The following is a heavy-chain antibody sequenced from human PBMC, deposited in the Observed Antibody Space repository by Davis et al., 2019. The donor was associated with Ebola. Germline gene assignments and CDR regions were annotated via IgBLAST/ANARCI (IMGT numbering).Heavy chain of an antibody. CDR2: INRSGST. CDR3: ARGIAVAGTTEDDAFDI. CDR1: GGSFSGYY. V-gene: IGHV4-34*01. Sequence: SQTLSLTCAVYGGSFSGYYWSWIRQPPGKGLEWIGEINRSGSTNYNPSLKSRVTISVDTSKNQFSLKLSSVTAADTAVYYCARGIAVAGTTEDDAFDIWGQGTMVTVSS. J-gene: IGHJ3*02. D-gene: IGHD6-19*01.